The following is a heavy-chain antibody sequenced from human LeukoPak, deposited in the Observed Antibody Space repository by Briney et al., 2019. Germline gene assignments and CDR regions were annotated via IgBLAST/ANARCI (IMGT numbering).Heavy chain of an antibody. V-gene: IGHV3-48*01. CDR1: GFTFSSYS. D-gene: IGHD2-15*01. CDR3: ARSTRDIVVVVAATAVDY. J-gene: IGHJ4*02. Sequence: GGSLRLSCAASGFTFSSYSMNWVRQGPGKGLEWVSYISSSSSTIYYADSVKGRFTISRDNAKNSLYLQMNSLRAEDTAVYYCARSTRDIVVVVAATAVDYWGQGTLVTVSS. CDR2: ISSSSSTI.